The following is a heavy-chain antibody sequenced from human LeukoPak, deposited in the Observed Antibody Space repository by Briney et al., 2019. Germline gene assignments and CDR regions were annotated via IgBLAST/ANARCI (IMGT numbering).Heavy chain of an antibody. CDR3: ASSSWSHYFDY. D-gene: IGHD6-13*01. J-gene: IGHJ4*02. Sequence: ASVKVSCKASGYTFTSYGISWVRQAPGQGLEWMGWISAYNGNTNYAQKLQGRVTMTTDTSTSTVYMELSSLRSEDTAVYYCASSSWSHYFDYWGQGTLVTVSS. CDR2: ISAYNGNT. V-gene: IGHV1-18*01. CDR1: GYTFTSYG.